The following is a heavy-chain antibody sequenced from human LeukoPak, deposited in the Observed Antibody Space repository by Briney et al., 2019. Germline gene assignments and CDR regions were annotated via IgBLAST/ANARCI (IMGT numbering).Heavy chain of an antibody. Sequence: GGSLRLSCAASGFTFSSYEMNWVRQAPGKGLEWVSYISSSGRTIYYEDSVKGRFSISRDNAKNSLYLQMNSLRAEDTAVYYCARGYRYGATFDYWGQGALVTVSS. CDR2: ISSSGRTI. CDR1: GFTFSSYE. V-gene: IGHV3-48*03. J-gene: IGHJ4*02. D-gene: IGHD5-18*01. CDR3: ARGYRYGATFDY.